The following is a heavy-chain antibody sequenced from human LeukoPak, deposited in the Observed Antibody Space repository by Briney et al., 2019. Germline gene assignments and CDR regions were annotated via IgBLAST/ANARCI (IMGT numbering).Heavy chain of an antibody. V-gene: IGHV1-69*05. CDR1: GGTFSSYA. D-gene: IGHD3-22*01. CDR2: IIPIFGTA. J-gene: IGHJ4*02. Sequence: GSSVKVSCKASGGTFSSYAISWVRQAPGQGLEWMGGIIPIFGTANYAQKFQGRVTITTDEPTSTAYMELSSLRSEDTAVYYCATGKVVHETYYYDSSGYYHDYWGQGTLVTVSS. CDR3: ATGKVVHETYYYDSSGYYHDY.